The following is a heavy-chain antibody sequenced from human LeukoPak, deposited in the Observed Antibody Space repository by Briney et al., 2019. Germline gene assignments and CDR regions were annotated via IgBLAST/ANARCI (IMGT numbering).Heavy chain of an antibody. D-gene: IGHD6-13*01. CDR2: IYPGDSDT. CDR1: GYSFTTYW. V-gene: IGHV5-51*01. CDR3: ARNLGAAAGTVDY. J-gene: IGHJ4*02. Sequence: GESLTISCKGSGYSFTTYWIGWVRQIPGKGLEWMGIIYPGDSDTRYSPSFQGQVTISADRSISTAYLQWSSLKASDTAMYYYARNLGAAAGTVDYWGQGTLVTVSS.